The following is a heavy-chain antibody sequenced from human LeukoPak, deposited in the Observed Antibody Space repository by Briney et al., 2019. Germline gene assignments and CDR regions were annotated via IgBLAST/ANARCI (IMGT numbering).Heavy chain of an antibody. CDR2: IYYSGST. D-gene: IGHD5-24*01. Sequence: PSETLSLTCTVSGGSISSGDYYWSWIRQPPGKGLEWIGYIYYSGSTYYNPSLKSRVTISVDTSKNQFSLKLSSVTAADTAVYYCAREIITPPNYFDYWGQGTLVTVSS. J-gene: IGHJ4*02. CDR3: AREIITPPNYFDY. CDR1: GGSISSGDYY. V-gene: IGHV4-30-4*08.